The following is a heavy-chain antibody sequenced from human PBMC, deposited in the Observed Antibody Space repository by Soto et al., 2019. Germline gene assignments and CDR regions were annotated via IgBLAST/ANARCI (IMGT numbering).Heavy chain of an antibody. D-gene: IGHD3-22*01. CDR1: GFTFSSYG. CDR3: AEVSYYYDSSGYYSGAFDI. V-gene: IGHV3-30*18. J-gene: IGHJ3*02. CDR2: ISYDGSNK. Sequence: QVQLVESGGGVVQPGRSLRLSCAASGFTFSSYGMHWVRQAPGKGLEWVAVISYDGSNKYYADFVKGRFTISRDNSKNTLYLQMNSLRAEDTAVYYCAEVSYYYDSSGYYSGAFDIWGQGTMVTVSS.